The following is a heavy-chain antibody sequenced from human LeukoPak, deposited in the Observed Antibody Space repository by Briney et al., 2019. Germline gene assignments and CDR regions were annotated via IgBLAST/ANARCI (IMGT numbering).Heavy chain of an antibody. CDR2: MNPNSGNT. Sequence: ASVKVSCKASGYTFTSYDINWVRQATGQGLEWMGWMNPNSGNTGYAQKFQGRVAMTRNTSISTAYMELSSLRSEDTAVYYCARGPVVVAAVYYYGMDVWGQGTTVTVS. CDR3: ARGPVVVAAVYYYGMDV. D-gene: IGHD2-15*01. J-gene: IGHJ6*02. V-gene: IGHV1-8*01. CDR1: GYTFTSYD.